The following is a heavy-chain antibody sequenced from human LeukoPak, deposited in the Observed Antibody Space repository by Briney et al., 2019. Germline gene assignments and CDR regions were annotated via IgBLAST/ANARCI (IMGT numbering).Heavy chain of an antibody. V-gene: IGHV6-1*01. CDR1: GDSVSNNSAA. CDR3: ARDPKNGYIYGFDY. J-gene: IGHJ4*02. D-gene: IGHD5-18*01. Sequence: SQTLSLTFAISGDSVSNNSAAWNWLRQSPSRGLEWLGSTYYRSKWYNDYAVSVKSRITINPDTSKNQFSLQLNSVTPEDTAVYYCARDPKNGYIYGFDYWGQGTLVTVSS. CDR2: TYYRSKWYN.